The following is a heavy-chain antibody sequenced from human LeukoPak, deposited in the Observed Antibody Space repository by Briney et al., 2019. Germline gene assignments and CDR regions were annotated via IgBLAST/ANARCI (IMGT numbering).Heavy chain of an antibody. Sequence: SETLSLTCTVSDDSISDYYRGWIQQPPGKGLEWIGYFHNSGTSTYNPSLKSRVTISADTSKNQFSLKLNSLTTADTAVYYCTRGAGWLIDYWGQGILVTVSS. CDR3: TRGAGWLIDY. J-gene: IGHJ4*02. CDR1: DDSISDYY. CDR2: FHNSGTS. V-gene: IGHV4-59*01. D-gene: IGHD3-16*01.